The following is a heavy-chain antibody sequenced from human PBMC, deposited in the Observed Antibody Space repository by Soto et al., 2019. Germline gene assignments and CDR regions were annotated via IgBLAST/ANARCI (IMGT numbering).Heavy chain of an antibody. D-gene: IGHD3-3*01. Sequence: SETLALTCAVYGGSFSCYYWSWIRQPPGKGLEWIGEINHSGSTNYNPSLKSRVTISVDTSKNQFSLKLSSVTAADTAVYYCARFCYDFWSGYGTNYYDYYGMDVWGQCTTVTVSS. CDR2: INHSGST. V-gene: IGHV4-34*01. CDR3: ARFCYDFWSGYGTNYYDYYGMDV. CDR1: GGSFSCYY. J-gene: IGHJ6*02.